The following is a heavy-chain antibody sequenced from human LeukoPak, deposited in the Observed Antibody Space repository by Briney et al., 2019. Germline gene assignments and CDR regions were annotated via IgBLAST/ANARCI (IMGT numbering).Heavy chain of an antibody. Sequence: GGSLRLSCAASGFTFSNAWMSWVRQAPGKGLEWVSVIYSGGSTYYADSVKGRFTISRDNSKNTLYLQMNSLRAEDTAVYYCARGIAAAFDYWGQGTLVTVSS. CDR3: ARGIAAAFDY. CDR1: GFTFSNAW. J-gene: IGHJ4*02. D-gene: IGHD6-13*01. V-gene: IGHV3-53*01. CDR2: IYSGGST.